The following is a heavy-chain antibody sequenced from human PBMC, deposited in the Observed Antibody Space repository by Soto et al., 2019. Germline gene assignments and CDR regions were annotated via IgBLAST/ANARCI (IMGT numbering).Heavy chain of an antibody. V-gene: IGHV1-8*01. CDR2: MNPGSGDT. CDR1: GYSFTNND. D-gene: IGHD3-16*01. Sequence: ASVKVACKGCGYSFTNNDVSWVRQATGQGLEWMVWMNPGSGDTGYAQKFQGRVTMTRDISIATAYMELSSLRSDDTAIYYCARMATFASLNWFDPWGQGTLVTVSS. CDR3: ARMATFASLNWFDP. J-gene: IGHJ5*02.